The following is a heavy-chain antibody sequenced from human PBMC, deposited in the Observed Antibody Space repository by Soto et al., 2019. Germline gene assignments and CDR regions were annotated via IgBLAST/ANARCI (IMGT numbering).Heavy chain of an antibody. Sequence: QVQLVQSGAEVKKPGSSVKVSCKASGGTFSSYAISWVRQAPGQGLEWMGGVIPIFGTANYAQKFQGRVTITADKSTSTAYMELSSLSSEDTAVYYCARDHFPLLPHYYGMDVWGQGTTVTVSS. CDR2: VIPIFGTA. CDR1: GGTFSSYA. V-gene: IGHV1-69*06. J-gene: IGHJ6*02. CDR3: ARDHFPLLPHYYGMDV.